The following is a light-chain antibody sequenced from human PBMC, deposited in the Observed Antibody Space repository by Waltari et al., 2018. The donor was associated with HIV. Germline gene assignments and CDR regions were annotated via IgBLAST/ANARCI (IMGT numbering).Light chain of an antibody. J-gene: IGLJ2*01. CDR1: SSDVGGYNY. CDR2: EVS. V-gene: IGLV2-14*01. Sequence: QSALTQPASVSGSPGQSITISCTGTSSDVGGYNYVSWYQQHPGKAPKLMIYEVSNRPSGVSKRFAGSTSGNTASLTISGLQAEDEADYYCSSYTSSSTPVVFGGGTKLTVL. CDR3: SSYTSSSTPVV.